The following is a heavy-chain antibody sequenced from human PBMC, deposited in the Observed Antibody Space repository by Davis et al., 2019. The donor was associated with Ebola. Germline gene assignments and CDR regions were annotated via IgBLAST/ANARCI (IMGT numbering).Heavy chain of an antibody. CDR1: GGTFSSYA. V-gene: IGHV1-69*13. CDR2: IIPIFGTA. J-gene: IGHJ4*02. D-gene: IGHD1-14*01. Sequence: SVKVSCKASGGTFSSYAISWVRQAPGQGLEWMGGIIPIFGTANYAQKFQGRVTITADESTSTAYMELSSLRSEDTAVYYCARGPPLKYYFDYWGQGTLVTVSS. CDR3: ARGPPLKYYFDY.